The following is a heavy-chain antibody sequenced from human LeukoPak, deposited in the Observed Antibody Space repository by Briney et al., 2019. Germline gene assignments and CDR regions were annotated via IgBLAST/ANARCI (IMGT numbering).Heavy chain of an antibody. CDR1: GFTVSSNY. Sequence: GGSLRLSCAASGFTVSSNYMTGVRQAPGKGLEWVSDICSGGSIYHSDAAKGRFTISSDNSNNKPHLQVNGLKGDDTAWEYCSRRAVTGPGRIDPWGQGTLVTVSS. CDR3: SRRAVTGPGRIDP. J-gene: IGHJ5*02. V-gene: IGHV3-53*01. CDR2: ICSGGSI. D-gene: IGHD6-19*01.